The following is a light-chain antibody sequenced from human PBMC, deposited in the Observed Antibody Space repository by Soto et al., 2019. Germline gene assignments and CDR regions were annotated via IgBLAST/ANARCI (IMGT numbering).Light chain of an antibody. CDR2: EVS. CDR3: SSYAGGNTMV. V-gene: IGLV2-14*01. CDR1: SSDVGGYNY. J-gene: IGLJ2*01. Sequence: QSALTQPASVSGSPGQSITISCTGTSSDVGGYNYVSWYQQQSGKAPKLMIHEVSNRPSGVSSRFSGSKSGNTASLTISGLQAEDEADYYCSSYAGGNTMVFGGGTKLTVL.